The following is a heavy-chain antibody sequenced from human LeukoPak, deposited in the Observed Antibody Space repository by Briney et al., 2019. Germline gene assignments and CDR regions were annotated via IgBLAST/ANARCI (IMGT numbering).Heavy chain of an antibody. J-gene: IGHJ4*02. CDR2: ISSSGSTI. Sequence: GGSLRLSCAASGFTFSDYYMSWIRQAPGKGLEWVSYISSSGSTIYYADSVKGRFTISRDNAKHSLYLQMNSLRAEDTAVYYCAREREWLRHDFDYWGQGTLVTVSS. CDR3: AREREWLRHDFDY. V-gene: IGHV3-11*01. CDR1: GFTFSDYY. D-gene: IGHD5-12*01.